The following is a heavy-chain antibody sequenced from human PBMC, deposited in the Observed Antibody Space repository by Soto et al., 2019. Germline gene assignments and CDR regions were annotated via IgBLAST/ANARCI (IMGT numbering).Heavy chain of an antibody. CDR2: MNPKSGNT. V-gene: IGHV1-8*01. J-gene: IGHJ3*02. Sequence: QVQLVQSGAEVKKPGASVKVSCKASGYTFTSYDINWVRQATGQGLEWMGWMNPKSGNTGYPQKFQGRVTMTRNTSVSTAYMELSSLRSEDTAVYYCARGINYYDSGDEAFDIWGQGTMVTVSS. CDR3: ARGINYYDSGDEAFDI. CDR1: GYTFTSYD. D-gene: IGHD3-10*01.